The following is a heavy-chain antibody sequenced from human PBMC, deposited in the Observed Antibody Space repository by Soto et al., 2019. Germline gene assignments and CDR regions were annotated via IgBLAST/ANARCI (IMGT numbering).Heavy chain of an antibody. CDR2: INPSGGST. V-gene: IGHV1-46*01. D-gene: IGHD5-12*01. CDR3: ARGGYSGYDFDY. CDR1: GYTFTSYY. J-gene: IGHJ4*02. Sequence: ASVKVSCKASGYTFTSYYMHWVRQAPGQGLEWMGIINPSGGSTSYAQKFQGRVTMTRDTSTSTAYMELSRLRSDDTAVYYCARGGYSGYDFDYWGQGTLVTVSS.